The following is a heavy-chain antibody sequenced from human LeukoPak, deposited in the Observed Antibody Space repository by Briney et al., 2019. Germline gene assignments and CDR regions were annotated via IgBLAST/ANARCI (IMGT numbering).Heavy chain of an antibody. D-gene: IGHD2-2*01. CDR3: ARDRTVPAANWFDP. Sequence: ASVKVSCKASGHTFTGYYMHWVRQAPGQGLEWMGWINPNSGGTNYAQKFQGRVTMTRDTSISTAYMELSRLRSDDTAVYYCARDRTVPAANWFDPWGQGTLVTVSS. J-gene: IGHJ5*02. CDR1: GHTFTGYY. V-gene: IGHV1-2*02. CDR2: INPNSGGT.